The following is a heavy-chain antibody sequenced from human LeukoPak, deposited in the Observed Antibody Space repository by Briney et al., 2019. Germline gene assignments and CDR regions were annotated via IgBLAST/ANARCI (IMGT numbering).Heavy chain of an antibody. D-gene: IGHD2-15*01. V-gene: IGHV1-8*01. CDR1: GYTFTSYD. Sequence: ASVKVSCKASGYTFTSYDINWVRQATGQGLEWMGWMNPNSGNTGYAQKFQGRVTMTRNTSISTAYMELSSLRSEDTAVYYCASHITGIVDDYYYMDVWGKGTTVTVSS. CDR2: MNPNSGNT. CDR3: ASHITGIVDDYYYMDV. J-gene: IGHJ6*03.